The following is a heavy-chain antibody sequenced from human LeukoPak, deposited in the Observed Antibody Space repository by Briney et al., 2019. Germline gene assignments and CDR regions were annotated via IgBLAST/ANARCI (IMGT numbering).Heavy chain of an antibody. CDR2: LSFDGDEK. CDR1: GFTFNTYS. CDR3: AKETNWNIGYFDY. J-gene: IGHJ4*02. D-gene: IGHD1/OR15-1a*01. Sequence: GGSLRLSCVASGFTFNTYSMHWVRQAPGKGLEWVAVLSFDGDEKHYADSVKGRFTISRDNSKNTLYLQMNSLRAEDTAVYYCAKETNWNIGYFDYWGQGTLVTVSS. V-gene: IGHV3-30-3*01.